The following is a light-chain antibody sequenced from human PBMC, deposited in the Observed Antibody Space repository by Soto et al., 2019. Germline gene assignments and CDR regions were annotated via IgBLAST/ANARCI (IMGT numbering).Light chain of an antibody. J-gene: IGKJ5*01. CDR1: PTISSW. CDR3: QQYKSYLYT. CDR2: KAS. V-gene: IGKV1-5*03. Sequence: IQMTRSPSTLSGSVGARVTITCRASPTISSWLAWYQQKPGKAPKLLIYKASTLKSGVPSRFSGSGSGTEFTLTISSLQPDDVATYYCQQYKSYLYTFGQGTRLEIK.